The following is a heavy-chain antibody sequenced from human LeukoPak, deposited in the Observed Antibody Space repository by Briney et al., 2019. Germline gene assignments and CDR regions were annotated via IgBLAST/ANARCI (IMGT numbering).Heavy chain of an antibody. CDR1: GFTFSSYG. J-gene: IGHJ4*02. D-gene: IGHD4-17*01. CDR2: ISYDGSNK. V-gene: IGHV3-30*18. Sequence: PGRSLRLSCAASGFTFSSYGMHWVRQAPGKGLEWVAVISYDGSNKYYADSVKGRLTISRDNSKNTLYLQMNSLRAEDTAVYCCAKDPNYGDYLWGFDYWGQGTLVTVSS. CDR3: AKDPNYGDYLWGFDY.